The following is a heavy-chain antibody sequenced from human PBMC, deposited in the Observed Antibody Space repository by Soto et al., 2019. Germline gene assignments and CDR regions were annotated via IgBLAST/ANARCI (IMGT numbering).Heavy chain of an antibody. CDR2: IDPSDSYT. J-gene: IGHJ6*02. CDR3: ALLVDTAMTEYYYYYGMDV. CDR1: GYSFTSYW. Sequence: PGESLKISCKGSGYSFTSYWISWVRQMPGKGLEWMGRIDPSDSYTNYSPSFQGHVTISADKSISTAYLQWSSLKASDTAMYYCALLVDTAMTEYYYYYGMDVWGQGTTVTVSS. D-gene: IGHD5-18*01. V-gene: IGHV5-10-1*01.